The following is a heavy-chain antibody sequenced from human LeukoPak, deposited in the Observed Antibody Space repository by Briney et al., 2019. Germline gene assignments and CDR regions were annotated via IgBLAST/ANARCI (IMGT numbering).Heavy chain of an antibody. CDR1: GYTFTGYY. J-gene: IGHJ4*02. D-gene: IGHD2-15*01. CDR2: INPNSGGT. V-gene: IGHV1-2*02. CDR3: ARDPGYCSGGSCYLD. Sequence: ASVKVSCKASGYTFTGYYMHWVRQARPQGLEWMGWINPNSGGTNYAQKFQGRVTMTRDTSISTAYMELSRLRSDDTAVYYCARDPGYCSGGSCYLDWGQGTLVTVSS.